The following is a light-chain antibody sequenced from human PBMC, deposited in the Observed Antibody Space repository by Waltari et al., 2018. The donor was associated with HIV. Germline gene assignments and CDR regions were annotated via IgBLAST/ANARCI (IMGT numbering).Light chain of an antibody. CDR3: QTWDTGIRV. CDR2: LNSDGSH. CDR1: SGHSDYA. V-gene: IGLV4-69*01. J-gene: IGLJ3*02. Sequence: QLVLTHSPSASASLGASVKLTCPLSSGHSDYAIAWHQQQPEKGPRYLMKLNSDGSHIKGDGIPDRFSGSSSGAERYLTISSLQSEDEADYYCQTWDTGIRVFGGGTKLTVL.